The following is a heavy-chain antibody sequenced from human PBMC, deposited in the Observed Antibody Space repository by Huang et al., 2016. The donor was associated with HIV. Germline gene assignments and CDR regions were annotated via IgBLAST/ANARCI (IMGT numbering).Heavy chain of an antibody. Sequence: QVLLVQSGAEVRKPGSSVKVSCTAFGATFSSYAISWVLQAPGQGLEWMGRINPIFGTANFTQKFQGSVTITVDESTNTGYRELTRLTSEDTAIYYCARTAYSYGFRQGYNWFDPSGQGTPVTVSS. J-gene: IGHJ5*02. D-gene: IGHD5-18*01. CDR3: ARTAYSYGFRQGYNWFDP. CDR2: INPIFGTA. V-gene: IGHV1-69*13. CDR1: GATFSSYA.